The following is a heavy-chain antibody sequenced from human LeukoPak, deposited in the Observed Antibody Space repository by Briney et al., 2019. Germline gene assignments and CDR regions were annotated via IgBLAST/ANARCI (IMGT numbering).Heavy chain of an antibody. D-gene: IGHD3-22*01. CDR1: GFTFSSYG. Sequence: PGRSLRLSCAASGFTFSSYGMHWGRQAPGKGLEWVAVISYDGSNKYNADSVKGRFTISRDNSKNTLYLQMNSLRAEDTAVYYCAKEWSMIGDYYFDYWGQGTLVTVSS. CDR3: AKEWSMIGDYYFDY. J-gene: IGHJ4*02. V-gene: IGHV3-30*18. CDR2: ISYDGSNK.